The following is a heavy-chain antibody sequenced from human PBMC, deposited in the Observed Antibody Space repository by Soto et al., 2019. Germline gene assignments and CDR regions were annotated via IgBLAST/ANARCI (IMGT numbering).Heavy chain of an antibody. J-gene: IGHJ4*02. V-gene: IGHV3-64*01. CDR1: GFTFSSYA. CDR3: ARQWLDSYFFDS. D-gene: IGHD6-19*01. Sequence: EVQLVESGGGLVQPGGSLRLSCAASGFTFSSYAMHWVRQAPGKGLEYVSAISSNGGSTYYANSVKGRFTISRDNSKNALYLQMVSLRAEDMAVYYCARQWLDSYFFDSWGQGTLVTVSS. CDR2: ISSNGGST.